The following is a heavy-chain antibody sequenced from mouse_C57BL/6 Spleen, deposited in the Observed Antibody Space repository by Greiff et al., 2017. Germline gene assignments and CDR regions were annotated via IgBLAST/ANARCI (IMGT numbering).Heavy chain of an antibody. Sequence: EVHLVESGPGLVKPSQSLSLTCSVTGYSITSGYFWNWIRQFAGNKLEWMGYISYDGCNNYNPSLKNRISITRDTSKNQFFLKLNAVTTEDTATYDCAREGNYGSSYAFAYWGQGTLVTVSA. CDR1: GYSITSGYF. CDR2: ISYDGCN. D-gene: IGHD1-1*01. V-gene: IGHV3-6*01. CDR3: AREGNYGSSYAFAY. J-gene: IGHJ3*01.